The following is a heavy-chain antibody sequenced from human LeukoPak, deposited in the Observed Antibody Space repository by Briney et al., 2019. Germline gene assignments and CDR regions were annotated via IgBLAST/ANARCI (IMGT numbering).Heavy chain of an antibody. D-gene: IGHD2-2*01. CDR3: AKALLGYCSSTTLDPECQVIDY. V-gene: IGHV3-30*18. Sequence: GRSLRLSCAASGFTFSSYGMHWVRQAPGKGLEWVAVISYDGSNKYYADSVKGRFTISRDNSKNTLYLQMNSLRAEDTAVYYCAKALLGYCSSTTLDPECQVIDYWGQGTLVTVS. CDR1: GFTFSSYG. CDR2: ISYDGSNK. J-gene: IGHJ4*02.